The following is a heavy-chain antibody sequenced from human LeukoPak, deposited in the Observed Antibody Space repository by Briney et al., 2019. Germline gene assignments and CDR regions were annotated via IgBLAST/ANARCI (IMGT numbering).Heavy chain of an antibody. D-gene: IGHD5/OR15-5a*01. V-gene: IGHV3-7*03. Sequence: GGSLRLSCAVSGFTFRTSWMTWVRQAPGRGLERVAIINPDGSEKYYLESLKGRITISRDNAENSVHLQMNSLKAEDTAIYYYARDRAYSVFDYWGQGTLVTVSS. CDR1: GFTFRTSW. J-gene: IGHJ4*02. CDR2: INPDGSEK. CDR3: ARDRAYSVFDY.